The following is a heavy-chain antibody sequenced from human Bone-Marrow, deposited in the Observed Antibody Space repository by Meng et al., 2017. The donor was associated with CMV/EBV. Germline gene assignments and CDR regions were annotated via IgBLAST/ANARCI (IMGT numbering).Heavy chain of an antibody. CDR3: ARGEWLWNDFDI. J-gene: IGHJ3*02. D-gene: IGHD3-3*01. V-gene: IGHV1-8*03. CDR2: MNPNSGNT. Sequence: ASVKVSCKASGYTFTSYDINRVRQATGQGLEWMGWMNPNSGNTGYAQKFQGRVTITRNTSISTAYMELSSLRSEDTAVYYCARGEWLWNDFDIWGQGTMVTVAS. CDR1: GYTFTSYD.